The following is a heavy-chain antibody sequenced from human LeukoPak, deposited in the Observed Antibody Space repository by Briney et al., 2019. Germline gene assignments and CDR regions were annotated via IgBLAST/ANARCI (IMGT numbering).Heavy chain of an antibody. Sequence: SETLSLTCTVSGGSISSYYWSWIRQPPGKGLEGIGYIYYSGSTNYNPSLKSRVTISVDTSKNQFSLKLSSVTAADTAVYYCARGHVGSSSWYDSAEYFQHWGQGTLVTVSS. J-gene: IGHJ1*01. CDR2: IYYSGST. CDR1: GGSISSYY. V-gene: IGHV4-59*01. CDR3: ARGHVGSSSWYDSAEYFQH. D-gene: IGHD6-13*01.